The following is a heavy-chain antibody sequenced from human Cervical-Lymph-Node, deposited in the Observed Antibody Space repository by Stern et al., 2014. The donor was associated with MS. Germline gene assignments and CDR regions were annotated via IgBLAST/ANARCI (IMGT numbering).Heavy chain of an antibody. J-gene: IGHJ4*02. CDR2: IDWDGEK. CDR1: GFSLTTSGVG. V-gene: IGHV2-5*02. D-gene: IGHD6-13*01. Sequence: QVTLKESGPTLVKPTQTLTLKCIFSGFSLTTSGVGVGWIRQPPGKALEWLGFIDWDGEKRYSPSLKRRITITKDNTKTQVVLTMTNMDPVDTATYYCIHTSPRVPGIDYWGQGTLVTVSS. CDR3: IHTSPRVPGIDY.